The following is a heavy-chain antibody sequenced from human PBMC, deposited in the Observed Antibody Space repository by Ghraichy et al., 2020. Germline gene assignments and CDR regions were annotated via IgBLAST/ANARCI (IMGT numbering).Heavy chain of an antibody. D-gene: IGHD6-13*01. CDR3: AKGTAAAGIFDY. Sequence: GGSLRLSCAASGFTFSSYAISWVRQAPGKGLEWVSVISGSGGSAYYADSVKGRFTLSRDNSKNSLYLQMNSLRADDTAVYDCAKGTAAAGIFDYWGQGTLVTVYS. J-gene: IGHJ4*02. V-gene: IGHV3-23*01. CDR2: ISGSGGSA. CDR1: GFTFSSYA.